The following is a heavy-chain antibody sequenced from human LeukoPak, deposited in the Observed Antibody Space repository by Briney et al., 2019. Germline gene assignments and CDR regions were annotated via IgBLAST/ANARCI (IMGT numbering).Heavy chain of an antibody. D-gene: IGHD2-15*01. Sequence: PGGSLRLSCAASGFTFSTYSMNWVRQAPGKGLEWVSLISGDGSSTYYADSLKGRFTISRDNSKNSLYLQMNSLRTDDTALYYCAKDTTTSGARFDYWGQGTLVTVSS. CDR1: GFTFSTYS. CDR2: ISGDGSST. V-gene: IGHV3-43*02. J-gene: IGHJ4*02. CDR3: AKDTTTSGARFDY.